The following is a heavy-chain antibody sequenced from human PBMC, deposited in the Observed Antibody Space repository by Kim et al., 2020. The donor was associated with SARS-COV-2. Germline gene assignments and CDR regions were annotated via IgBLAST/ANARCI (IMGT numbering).Heavy chain of an antibody. D-gene: IGHD3-3*01. J-gene: IGHJ4*02. CDR2: T. CDR3: SRDTFGAEDY. V-gene: IGHV3-74*03. Sequence: TTYAGSVKGRLTISRGSAKDTLLLQMNSLGAEDTAFYFCSRDTFGAEDYWGQGTLVTVSS.